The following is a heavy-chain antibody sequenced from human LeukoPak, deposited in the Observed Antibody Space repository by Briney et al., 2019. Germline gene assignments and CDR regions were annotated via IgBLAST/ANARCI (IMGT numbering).Heavy chain of an antibody. J-gene: IGHJ4*02. CDR3: ARDPSPPYGSGSFFDY. V-gene: IGHV3-30-3*01. CDR2: ISYDGSNK. Sequence: GGSLRLSCAASGFTFSSYAMHWVRQAPGKGLEWVAVISYDGSNKYYADSVKGRFTISRDNSKNTLYLQMNSLRAEDTAVYYCARDPSPPYGSGSFFDYWGQGTLVTVSS. CDR1: GFTFSSYA. D-gene: IGHD3-10*01.